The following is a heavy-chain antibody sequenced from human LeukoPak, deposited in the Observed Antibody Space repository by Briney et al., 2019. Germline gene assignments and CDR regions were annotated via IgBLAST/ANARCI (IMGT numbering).Heavy chain of an antibody. D-gene: IGHD4-17*01. CDR1: GYTFTTYG. CDR3: ARTVTTSSYYFDY. Sequence: ASVKVSCKASGYTFTTYGVSWVRQAPGQGLEWVGWISGYDGNTNYAQKLRGRVTITTDTSTSTAYMDLRSLRSDDTALYYCARTVTTSSYYFDYWGQGTLVTVSS. CDR2: ISGYDGNT. J-gene: IGHJ4*02. V-gene: IGHV1-18*01.